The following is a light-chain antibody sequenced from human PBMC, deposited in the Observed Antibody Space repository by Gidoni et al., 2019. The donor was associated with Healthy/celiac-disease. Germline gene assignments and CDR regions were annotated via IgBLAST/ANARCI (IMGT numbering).Light chain of an antibody. CDR3: QQSYSTPRT. Sequence: DIRLTQPPSSLSASVGDRVTITCRASQSISSYLNWYQQKPGKAPKLLIYAASSLQSGVPSRVSGSGSGTDFTLTTSSLQPEDFATYYCQQSYSTPRTFXQXTKLEIK. J-gene: IGKJ2*01. CDR1: QSISSY. V-gene: IGKV1-39*01. CDR2: AAS.